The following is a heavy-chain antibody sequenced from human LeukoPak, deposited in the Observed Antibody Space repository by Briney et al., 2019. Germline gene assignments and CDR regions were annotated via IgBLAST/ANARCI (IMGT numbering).Heavy chain of an antibody. CDR1: GGSISRYY. J-gene: IGHJ4*02. CDR2: IYHSGST. D-gene: IGHD3-9*01. Sequence: SETLSLTCTVSGGSISRYYWSWIRPPPGKGLEWIGYIYHSGSTNYNPSLKSRVTISVDTSKNQFSLKLSSVTAADTAVYYCARNQGNYDILTGYYNATHFDYWGQGTLVTVSS. CDR3: ARNQGNYDILTGYYNATHFDY. V-gene: IGHV4-59*08.